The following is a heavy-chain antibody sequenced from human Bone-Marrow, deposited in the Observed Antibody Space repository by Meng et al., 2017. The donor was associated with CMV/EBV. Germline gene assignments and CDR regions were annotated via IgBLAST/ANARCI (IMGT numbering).Heavy chain of an antibody. CDR3: AREFTIAVARFDP. CDR2: IYSGGSST. Sequence: GESLKISCAASGFTFSSYAMSWVRQAPGKGLEWVSVIYSGGSSTYYADSVKGRFTISRDNAKNSLYLQMNSLRVEDTAVYYCAREFTIAVARFDPWGQGTLVTVSS. D-gene: IGHD6-19*01. CDR1: GFTFSSYA. J-gene: IGHJ5*02. V-gene: IGHV3-23*03.